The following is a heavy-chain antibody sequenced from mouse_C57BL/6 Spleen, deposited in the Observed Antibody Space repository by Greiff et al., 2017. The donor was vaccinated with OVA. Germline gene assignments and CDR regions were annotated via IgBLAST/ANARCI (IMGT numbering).Heavy chain of an antibody. CDR3: ARRGAAQATAWFDY. CDR2: INPGSGYT. Sequence: QVQLQQSGAELVRPGASVKMSCKASGYTFTSYTMHWVKQRPGQGLEWIGDINPGSGYTKYNQKFKDKATLTADKSSSTAYMHLSSLTSEDSAVYYCARRGAAQATAWFDYWGQGTMVTVSA. V-gene: IGHV1-4*01. D-gene: IGHD3-2*02. CDR1: GYTFTSYT. J-gene: IGHJ3*01.